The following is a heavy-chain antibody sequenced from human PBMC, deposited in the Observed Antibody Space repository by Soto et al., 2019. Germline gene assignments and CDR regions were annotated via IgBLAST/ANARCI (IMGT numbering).Heavy chain of an antibody. V-gene: IGHV4-39*01. D-gene: IGHD6-19*01. CDR2: MYDSGSI. CDR3: ARIYSNGSRCFDR. Sequence: PXETMSLTCYVASDSITRPNYYWGWILQPPGKGLEWIASMYDSGSIIYNPSLRSRVSISGDTSTNKFSMHLSSVTAADTACYYCARIYSNGSRCFDRWGQGTMVTVSS. CDR1: SDSITRPNYY. J-gene: IGHJ5*02.